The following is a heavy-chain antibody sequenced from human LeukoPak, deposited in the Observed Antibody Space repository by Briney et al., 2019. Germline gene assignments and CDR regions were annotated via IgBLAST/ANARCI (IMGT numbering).Heavy chain of an antibody. CDR1: GYTFTSYA. V-gene: IGHV1-69*04. CDR3: ARGPEYNWNDNWFDP. Sequence: SVKVSCKASGYTFTSYAISWVRQAPGQGLEWMGRIIPILGIANYAQKFQGRVTITADKSTSTAYMELSSLRSEDTAVYYCARGPEYNWNDNWFDPWGQGTLVTVSS. J-gene: IGHJ5*02. CDR2: IIPILGIA. D-gene: IGHD1-20*01.